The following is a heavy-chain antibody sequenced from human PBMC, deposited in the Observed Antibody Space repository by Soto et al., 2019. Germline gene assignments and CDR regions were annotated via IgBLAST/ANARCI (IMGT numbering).Heavy chain of an antibody. CDR1: GYTFTSYG. Sequence: AASVKVSCKASGYTFTSYGISWVRQAPGQGLEWMGWISAYNGNTNYAQKLQGRVTMTTDTSTSTAYMELRSLRSDDTAVYYCARGENSYDDTAFDPWGEGTLVTVSS. CDR2: ISAYNGNT. D-gene: IGHD1-1*01. CDR3: ARGENSYDDTAFDP. V-gene: IGHV1-18*01. J-gene: IGHJ5*02.